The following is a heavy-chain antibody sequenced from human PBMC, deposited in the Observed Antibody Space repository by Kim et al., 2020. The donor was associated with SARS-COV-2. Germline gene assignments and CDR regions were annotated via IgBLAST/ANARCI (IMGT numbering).Heavy chain of an antibody. CDR1: GYSFTAYY. V-gene: IGHV1-2*02. CDR3: ARANTLAGTKNFDY. CDR2: IFPDNGAT. J-gene: IGHJ4*02. Sequence: VKVSCKTSGYSFTAYYIHWVRQAPGQGLEWMGWIFPDNGATICAQDFQGRVTMTRDTSISTAYMELSGLTSDDTAVYYCARANTLAGTKNFDYWGQGTLVTVSS. D-gene: IGHD2-15*01.